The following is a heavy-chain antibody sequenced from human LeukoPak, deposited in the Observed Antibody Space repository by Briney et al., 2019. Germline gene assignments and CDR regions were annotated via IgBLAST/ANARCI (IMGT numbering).Heavy chain of an antibody. J-gene: IGHJ4*02. Sequence: SQTLSLTCAISGDSVSSNSAAWNWIRRSPSRGLEWLGRTYYRSKWYNDYAVSVKSRITINPDTSKNQFSLQLNSVTPEDTAVYYCARANSPGDYVWGSYRYYFDYWGQGTLVTASS. V-gene: IGHV6-1*01. CDR1: GDSVSSNSAA. D-gene: IGHD3-16*02. CDR3: ARANSPGDYVWGSYRYYFDY. CDR2: TYYRSKWYN.